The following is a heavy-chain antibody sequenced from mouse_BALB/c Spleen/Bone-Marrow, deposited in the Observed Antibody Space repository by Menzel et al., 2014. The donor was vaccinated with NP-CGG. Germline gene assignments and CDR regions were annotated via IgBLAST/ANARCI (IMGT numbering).Heavy chain of an antibody. J-gene: IGHJ2*01. Sequence: EVKVVESGGGLVQPGGSLKLSCAASGFTFSSYGMSWVRQTPDKRLELVATINSNGGSTYYPDGVKGRFTISRDNAKNTLYLQMSSLKSEDTAMYYCARDYDYDYWGQGTTLTVSS. V-gene: IGHV5-6-3*01. CDR3: ARDYDYDY. CDR1: GFTFSSYG. D-gene: IGHD2-4*01. CDR2: INSNGGST.